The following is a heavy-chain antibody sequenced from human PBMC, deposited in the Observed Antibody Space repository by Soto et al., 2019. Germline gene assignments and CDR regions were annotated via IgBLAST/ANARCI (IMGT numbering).Heavy chain of an antibody. V-gene: IGHV3-11*06. J-gene: IGHJ6*02. CDR1: GFTFRDYC. CDR3: ARVRTLYALDV. CDR2: ISSGGSPA. Sequence: GGSLRLSCAAPGFTFRDYCMTWIRHAPGKGLEWVSYISSGGSPANDADSEKGRFTISRDKAKNSPYLQMDSLRAEDTAIYYCARVRTLYALDVWGQGTMVTVSS.